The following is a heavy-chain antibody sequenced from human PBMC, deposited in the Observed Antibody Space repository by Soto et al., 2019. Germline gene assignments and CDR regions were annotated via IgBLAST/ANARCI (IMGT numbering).Heavy chain of an antibody. CDR2: ISGSDVTT. Sequence: EVQLLESGGGLTQPGGSLRLSCAASGFIFSDYAMYWVRQAPGKGLEWVSVISGSDVTTYYADSVRGRFTMSRDSSRNTIYLQMMSLRAEDTAVYYCAKVIGGSGSYWGESHYYYALDVWGQGTTVTVSS. CDR1: GFIFSDYA. D-gene: IGHD3-10*01. V-gene: IGHV3-23*01. J-gene: IGHJ6*02. CDR3: AKVIGGSGSYWGESHYYYALDV.